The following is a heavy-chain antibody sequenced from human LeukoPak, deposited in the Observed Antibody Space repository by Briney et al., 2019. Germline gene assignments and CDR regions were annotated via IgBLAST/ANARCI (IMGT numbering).Heavy chain of an antibody. J-gene: IGHJ5*02. CDR2: ISYSGST. CDR3: ARGGHFGELLFSWFDP. V-gene: IGHV4-59*01. CDR1: GGSISHYY. Sequence: ASETLSLTCTVSGGSISHYYRTWIRQPPGKGLQWIGYISYSGSTNYSPSLKSRVTISVDTSKNHFSLKLTSVTAADTAVYYCARGGHFGELLFSWFDPWGQGTLVTVSS. D-gene: IGHD3-10*01.